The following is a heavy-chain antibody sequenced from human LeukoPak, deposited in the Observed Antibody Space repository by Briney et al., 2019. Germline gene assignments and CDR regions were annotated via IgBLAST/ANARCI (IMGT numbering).Heavy chain of an antibody. V-gene: IGHV1-69*04. CDR2: IIPILGIA. Sequence: SVKVSCKASGGTFSSYAISWVRQAPGQGLEWMGRIIPILGIANYAQKFQGRVTITADKSTSTAYMELSSLRSEDTAVYYCARVRLWSGIVATITDYWGQGTLVTVSS. CDR1: GGTFSSYA. J-gene: IGHJ4*02. CDR3: ARVRLWSGIVATITDY. D-gene: IGHD5-12*01.